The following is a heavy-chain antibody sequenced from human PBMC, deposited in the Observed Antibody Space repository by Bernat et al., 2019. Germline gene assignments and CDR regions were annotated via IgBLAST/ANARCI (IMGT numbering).Heavy chain of an antibody. J-gene: IGHJ4*02. Sequence: EVQLAESGGGLVQPGGSLKLSCAASGLTFSDSTMQWVRQASGKGLEWVGRVRTKANGFATSYAASVKGKFTISRDDSKTTAYLQMNNLKVEDTAVYYCTRSGARAEQTFDYWGQGTLVTVSS. CDR2: VRTKANGFAT. D-gene: IGHD3-10*01. CDR1: GLTFSDST. CDR3: TRSGARAEQTFDY. V-gene: IGHV3-73*01.